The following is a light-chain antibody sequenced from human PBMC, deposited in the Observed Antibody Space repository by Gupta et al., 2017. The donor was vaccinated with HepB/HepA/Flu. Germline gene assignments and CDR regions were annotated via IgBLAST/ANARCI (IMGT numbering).Light chain of an antibody. V-gene: IGLV1-40*01. J-gene: IGLJ3*02. CDR2: AKN. CDR1: SSNIGAAYD. CDR3: QSYDTSLTSWV. Sequence: QSVLTQPPSVSGAPGQRVNLSCTGSSSNIGAAYDVHWYHQVPGTAPKLLIYAKNNRPSGVSDRCSGSRSGTSASLAITGLQAEDEAVYYCQSYDTSLTSWVFGGGTKLTVL.